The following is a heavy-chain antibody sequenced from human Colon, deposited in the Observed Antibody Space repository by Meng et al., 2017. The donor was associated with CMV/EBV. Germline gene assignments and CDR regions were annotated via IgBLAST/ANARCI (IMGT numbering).Heavy chain of an antibody. V-gene: IGHV3-21*01. J-gene: IGHJ4*02. CDR1: GFTFKIHS. Sequence: GESLKISCAASGFTFKIHSMNWVRQAPEKGLEWVSSISSGSDDTYYADSVKGRFTISRDNAKDSLHLQMNSLRVEDTAVYYCVRGLGPNDYWGQGTLVTVSS. CDR3: VRGLGPNDY. CDR2: ISSGSDDT.